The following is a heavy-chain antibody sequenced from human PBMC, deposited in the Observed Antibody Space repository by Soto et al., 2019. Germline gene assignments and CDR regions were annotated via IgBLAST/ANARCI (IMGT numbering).Heavy chain of an antibody. CDR1: GYTFTSYY. J-gene: IGHJ5*02. CDR2: VNPSGGST. Sequence: GASVKVSCKASGYTFTSYYMHWVRQAPGQGLEWVGIVNPSGGSTSYAQKFQGRVTMTRDTSTSTVYMELSSLRSEDTVVYYCARERQQLVNWFDPWGQGTLVTVSS. V-gene: IGHV1-46*01. D-gene: IGHD6-13*01. CDR3: ARERQQLVNWFDP.